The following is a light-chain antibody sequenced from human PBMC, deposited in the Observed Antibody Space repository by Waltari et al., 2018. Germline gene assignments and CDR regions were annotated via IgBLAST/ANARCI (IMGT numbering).Light chain of an antibody. CDR1: QSGNDIY. Sequence: ELVLTQSPVTLSLSPWARATLACRASQSGNDIYLAWYQQNVGQPPRLLIYGASSRPTGIPDRFSGSGSGTDFTLTISRLEPEDFAVYYCQHLDTSWTFGQGTKVEIK. CDR2: GAS. V-gene: IGKV3-20*01. J-gene: IGKJ1*01. CDR3: QHLDTSWT.